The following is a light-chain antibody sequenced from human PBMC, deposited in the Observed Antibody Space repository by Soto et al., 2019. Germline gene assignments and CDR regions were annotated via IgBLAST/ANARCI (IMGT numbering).Light chain of an antibody. V-gene: IGKV3-15*01. CDR1: QSVSSN. J-gene: IGKJ2*01. CDR3: QQYNSWPPYT. Sequence: EIVMTQSPATLSVSPGERATLSCRASQSVSSNLAWYQQKPGQAPRLLIYGASTRATDIPARFSGSGSETEFTLTISSLQSEEFAVYYCQQYNSWPPYTFGQGTKLEIK. CDR2: GAS.